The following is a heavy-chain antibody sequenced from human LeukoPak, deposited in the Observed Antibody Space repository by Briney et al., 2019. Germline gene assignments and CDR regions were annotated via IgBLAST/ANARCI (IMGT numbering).Heavy chain of an antibody. Sequence: GGSLRLSCAASGFTFSSYGMHWVRQAPGKGLEWVAVISYDGSNKYYADSVKGRFTISRDNSKNTLYLQMNSLRAEDTAVYYCAKDMRYCSSTSRYTLKVTYSGMDVWGQGTTVTVSS. J-gene: IGHJ6*02. CDR2: ISYDGSNK. V-gene: IGHV3-30*18. CDR1: GFTFSSYG. CDR3: AKDMRYCSSTSRYTLKVTYSGMDV. D-gene: IGHD2-2*02.